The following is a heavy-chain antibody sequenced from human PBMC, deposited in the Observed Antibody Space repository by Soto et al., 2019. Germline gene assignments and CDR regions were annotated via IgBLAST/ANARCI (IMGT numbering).Heavy chain of an antibody. J-gene: IGHJ4*02. CDR2: TSYDGSYK. CDR3: AKETPYSGSPHFDY. Sequence: QVQLVESGGGVVQPGRSLRLSCAASGFTFSSYGMHWVRQAPGKGLEWVAVTSYDGSYKYYADSVKGRFTISRDNSKNTLYLQMNRLRAEDTAVYYCAKETPYSGSPHFDYWGQVTLVTVS. D-gene: IGHD1-26*01. CDR1: GFTFSSYG. V-gene: IGHV3-30*18.